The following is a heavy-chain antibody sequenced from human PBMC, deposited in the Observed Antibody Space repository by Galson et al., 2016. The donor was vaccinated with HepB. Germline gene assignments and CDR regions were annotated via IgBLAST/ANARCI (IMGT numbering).Heavy chain of an antibody. D-gene: IGHD2-21*01. J-gene: IGHJ4*02. V-gene: IGHV1-18*01. Sequence: SVKVSCKASGYTFTYSGISWVRQAPGQGLEWMGWISAYNGNTNCAQRLQGRVTMTTDTSTSTAYMELRSLTSDDTAVYYCARAISNDYWGQGTLVIVSS. CDR1: GYTFTYSG. CDR2: ISAYNGNT. CDR3: ARAISNDY.